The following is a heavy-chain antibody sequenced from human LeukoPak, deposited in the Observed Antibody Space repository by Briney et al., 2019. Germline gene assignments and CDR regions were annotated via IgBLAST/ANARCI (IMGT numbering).Heavy chain of an antibody. Sequence: GTSVKVSCKTSGFTFSAYGIAWVRQAPGQGPEWMGWISNHNGNTNYAQKFQGRISVTTETSTGTAFLEVRDLKSDDTAVYYCARGVAVGTTYYFDSWGRGTQVTVAS. CDR2: ISNHNGNT. CDR3: ARGVAVGTTYYFDS. CDR1: GFTFSAYG. J-gene: IGHJ4*02. D-gene: IGHD1-1*01. V-gene: IGHV1-18*01.